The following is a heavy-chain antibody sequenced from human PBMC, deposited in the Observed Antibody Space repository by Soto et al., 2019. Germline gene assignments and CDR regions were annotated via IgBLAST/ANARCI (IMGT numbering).Heavy chain of an antibody. D-gene: IGHD3-16*01. J-gene: IGHJ4*02. CDR1: GGSFSGYY. CDR3: ARDWGSG. V-gene: IGHV4-34*01. CDR2: INHSGST. Sequence: ETLSLTCAVYGGSFSGYYWSWIRQPPGKGLEWIGEINHSGSTNYNPSLKSRVTISVDTSKNQFSLKLSSVTAADTAVYYCARDWGSGWGQGTLVTVSS.